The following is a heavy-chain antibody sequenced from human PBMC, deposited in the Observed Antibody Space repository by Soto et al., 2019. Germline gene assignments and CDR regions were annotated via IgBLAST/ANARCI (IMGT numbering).Heavy chain of an antibody. D-gene: IGHD5-18*01. CDR3: TSNSYGKPIHFDY. CDR1: GFTFGDYA. J-gene: IGHJ4*02. Sequence: GGSLRLSCTASGFTFGDYAMSWFRQAPGKGLEWVGFIRSKAYGGTTEYAASVKGRFTISRDDSKSIAYLQMNSLKTEDTAVYYCTSNSYGKPIHFDYWGQGTLVTVSS. V-gene: IGHV3-49*03. CDR2: IRSKAYGGTT.